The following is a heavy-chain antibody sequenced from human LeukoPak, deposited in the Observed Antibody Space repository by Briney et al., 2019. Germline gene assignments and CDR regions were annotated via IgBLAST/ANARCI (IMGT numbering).Heavy chain of an antibody. J-gene: IGHJ4*02. V-gene: IGHV4-34*01. CDR3: VRQNLLVATSNPTFDY. CDR1: GGSFSGY. Sequence: SETLSLTCAVYGGSFSGYWSWIRQPPGKGLEWIGEINHTGSTNYNPSLKSRVTISVDTSKNQFSLKVSSVTAADTAVYYCVRQNLLVATSNPTFDYWGQGTLVTVSS. CDR2: INHTGST. D-gene: IGHD5-12*01.